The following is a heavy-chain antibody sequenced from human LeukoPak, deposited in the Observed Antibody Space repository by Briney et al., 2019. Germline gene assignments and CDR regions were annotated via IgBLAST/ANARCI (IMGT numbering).Heavy chain of an antibody. CDR3: ARGNYDYVWGSYRSVYFDY. V-gene: IGHV1-69*04. D-gene: IGHD3-16*02. J-gene: IGHJ4*02. Sequence: SVKVSCKASGGTFSSYAISWVRQAPGQGLEWMGRIIPILGIANYAQKFQGRVTITADKSTSTAYMELSSLRSEDTAVYYCARGNYDYVWGSYRSVYFDYWGQGTLVTVSS. CDR1: GGTFSSYA. CDR2: IIPILGIA.